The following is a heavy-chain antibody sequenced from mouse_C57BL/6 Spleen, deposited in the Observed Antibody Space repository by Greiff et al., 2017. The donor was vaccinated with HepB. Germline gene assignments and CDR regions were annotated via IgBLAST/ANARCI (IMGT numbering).Heavy chain of an antibody. D-gene: IGHD1-1*01. Sequence: QVHVKQSGAELVRPGTSVKMSCKASGYTFTNYWIGWAKQRPGHGLEWIGDIYPGGGYTNYNEKFKGKATLTADKSSSTAYMQFSSLTSEDSAIYYCARSWGSSHYFDYWGQGTTLTVSS. CDR2: IYPGGGYT. V-gene: IGHV1-63*01. CDR3: ARSWGSSHYFDY. J-gene: IGHJ2*01. CDR1: GYTFTNYW.